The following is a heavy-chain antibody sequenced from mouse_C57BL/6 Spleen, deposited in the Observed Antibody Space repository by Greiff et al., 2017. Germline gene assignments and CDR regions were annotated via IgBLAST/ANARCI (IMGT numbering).Heavy chain of an antibody. D-gene: IGHD2-3*01. CDR1: GYTFTSYW. Sequence: VQLQQSGAELVKPGASVKMSCKASGYTFTSYWITWVKQRPGQGLEWIGDIYPGSGSTNYNEKFKSKATLTVDTSSSTAYMQLSSLTSEDSAVYYCARDDGYYEGYFDVWGTGTTVTVSS. CDR2: IYPGSGST. J-gene: IGHJ1*03. V-gene: IGHV1-55*01. CDR3: ARDDGYYEGYFDV.